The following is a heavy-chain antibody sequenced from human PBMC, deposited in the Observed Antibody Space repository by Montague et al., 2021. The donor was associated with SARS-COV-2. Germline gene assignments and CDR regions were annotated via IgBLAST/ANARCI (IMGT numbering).Heavy chain of an antibody. J-gene: IGHJ4*02. D-gene: IGHD3-22*01. CDR2: IKQDGSEK. CDR3: ARGYDSSGYQY. V-gene: IGHV3-7*03. Sequence: SLRLSCAASGFTFSTFWMTWVRQVPGNGLEWVAHIKQDGSEKYYVDSVKGRFTISRDNAKNSLYLQLDSLRAEDTAVYYCARGYDSSGYQYWGQGTLVTVSS. CDR1: GFTFSTFW.